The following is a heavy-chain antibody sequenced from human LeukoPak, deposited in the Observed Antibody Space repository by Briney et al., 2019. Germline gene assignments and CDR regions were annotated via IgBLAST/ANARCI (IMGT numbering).Heavy chain of an antibody. Sequence: ASVKVSCKASGYTFTSYYMHWVRQAPGQGLEWMGIINPSGGSTSYAQKFQGRVTMTRDTSTSTVYMELSSLRSEDTAVYYCAREIWFGELSDYYGMDVWGQGTTVTVSS. CDR1: GYTFTSYY. D-gene: IGHD3-10*01. J-gene: IGHJ6*02. CDR3: AREIWFGELSDYYGMDV. CDR2: INPSGGST. V-gene: IGHV1-46*01.